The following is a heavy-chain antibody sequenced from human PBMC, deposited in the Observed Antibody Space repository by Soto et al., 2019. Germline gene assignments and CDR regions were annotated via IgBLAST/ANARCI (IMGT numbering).Heavy chain of an antibody. CDR2: ILPIFATP. D-gene: IGHD6-6*01. V-gene: IGHV1-69*12. J-gene: IGHJ2*01. Sequence: QVQLVQSGAEVKKPGSSVKISCRAPGDSFNNFALSWVRQAPGLGLEWMGGILPIFATPTYAPKFQDRVTFTADESTTTAYMELSTLRSDDTAVYYCARQLGADFRNWFFDLWGRGTLVTVSS. CDR3: ARQLGADFRNWFFDL. CDR1: GDSFNNFA.